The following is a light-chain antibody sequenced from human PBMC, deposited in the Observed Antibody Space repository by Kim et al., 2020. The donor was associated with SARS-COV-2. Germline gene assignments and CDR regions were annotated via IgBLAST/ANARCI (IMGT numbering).Light chain of an antibody. CDR3: QSFDSSTWV. CDR1: SGTIASNF. J-gene: IGLJ3*02. CDR2: EDD. V-gene: IGLV6-57*01. Sequence: GKTVTSSCTPDSGTIASNFVQWFQQRPGSSPTTVIFEDDRRPSGVPDRFSGSVDVSSNSASLTISGLKTEDEADYYCQSFDSSTWVFGGGTKLTVL.